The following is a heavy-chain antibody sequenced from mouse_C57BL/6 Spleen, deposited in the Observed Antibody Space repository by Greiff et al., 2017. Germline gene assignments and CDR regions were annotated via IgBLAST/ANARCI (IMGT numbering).Heavy chain of an antibody. V-gene: IGHV1-80*01. Sequence: QVQLQQSGAELVKPGASVKISCKASGYAFSSYWMNWVKQRPGKGLEWIGQIYPGDGDTNYNDKFKCKATLTADKSSSTAYMQLTSLTSEDSAVYFCARYGNYPYYFESGGQGTTLTVSS. CDR2: IYPGDGDT. CDR3: ARYGNYPYYFES. CDR1: GYAFSSYW. J-gene: IGHJ2*01. D-gene: IGHD2-1*01.